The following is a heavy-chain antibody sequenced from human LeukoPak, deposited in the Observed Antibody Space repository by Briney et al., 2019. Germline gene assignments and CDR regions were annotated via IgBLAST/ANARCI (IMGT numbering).Heavy chain of an antibody. V-gene: IGHV3-23*01. CDR2: ISGSGGST. Sequence: GGSLRLSCAASGFTFSSYAMSWVRQAPGKGLEWVSAISGSGGSTYYADSVKGRFTISRDNSKNTLYLQMNSLRAEDTAVYYCARDMGTYDFWTGPRAFDIWGQGTMVTVSS. CDR3: ARDMGTYDFWTGPRAFDI. J-gene: IGHJ3*02. D-gene: IGHD3-3*01. CDR1: GFTFSSYA.